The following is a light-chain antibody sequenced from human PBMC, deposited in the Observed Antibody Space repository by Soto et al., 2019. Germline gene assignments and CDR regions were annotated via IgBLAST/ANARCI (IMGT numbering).Light chain of an antibody. V-gene: IGKV3-20*01. CDR2: GVS. CDR1: QSVDSTF. J-gene: IGKJ1*01. Sequence: EIVLTQSPGSLSLSLGERATLSCRASQSVDSTFFAWYQKKPGQAPRLLMYGVSKRATGIPDRFSGSGSGTDFTLTISRLEPEDFAVYYCQQYMSSVTFGQGTRVEIK. CDR3: QQYMSSVT.